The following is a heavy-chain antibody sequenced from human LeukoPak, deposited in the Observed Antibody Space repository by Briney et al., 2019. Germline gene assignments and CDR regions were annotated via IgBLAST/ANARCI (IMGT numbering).Heavy chain of an antibody. V-gene: IGHV2-5*02. CDR1: GFSLSTSGVG. CDR3: AHRPIRSSGGAFDI. CDR2: IYWDDDK. D-gene: IGHD2-8*02. Sequence: SGPTLVKHTQTLTLTCTFSGFSLSTSGVGVGWIRQPPGKALEWLALIYWDDDKRYSPSLKTRLTIAKDTSKDEVVLTMTNVDPVDTATYYCAHRPIRSSGGAFDIWGQGTLVTVSS. J-gene: IGHJ3*02.